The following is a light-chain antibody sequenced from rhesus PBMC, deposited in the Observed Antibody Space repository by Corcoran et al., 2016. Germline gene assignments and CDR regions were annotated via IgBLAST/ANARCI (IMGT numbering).Light chain of an antibody. CDR2: DAS. Sequence: DIQMTQSPSSLAASVGDTVTISCQASQGTSNYLACYQQKSGTAPTVLRYDASTFQGGVPSRLSGSGSGTEFTLTISSLQAEDFAAYYCQQPKTFPYSFGQGTKVEI. CDR1: QGTSNY. J-gene: IGKJ2*01. V-gene: IGKV1-25*01. CDR3: QQPKTFPYS.